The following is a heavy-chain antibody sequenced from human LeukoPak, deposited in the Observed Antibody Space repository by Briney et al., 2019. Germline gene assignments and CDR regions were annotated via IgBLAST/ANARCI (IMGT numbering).Heavy chain of an antibody. Sequence: SETLSLTCTVSGGSISSSSYYWGWIRQPPGKGLEWIGSIYYSGSTYYNPSLKSRVTISVDTSKNQFSLKLSAVTAVDTAVYYCGRHGLPQRVTANLYFDYWGQGTLVTVSS. CDR3: GRHGLPQRVTANLYFDY. J-gene: IGHJ4*02. D-gene: IGHD2-21*02. CDR2: IYYSGST. V-gene: IGHV4-39*01. CDR1: GGSISSSSYY.